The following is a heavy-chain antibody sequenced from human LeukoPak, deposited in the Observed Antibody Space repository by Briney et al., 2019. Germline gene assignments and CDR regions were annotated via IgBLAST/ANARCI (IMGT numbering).Heavy chain of an antibody. CDR1: GDSVSSNSAA. Sequence: SQTLSLTCALSGDSVSSNSAAWHWTRQSPSRGLESLGRTYYRSKWYNDYAVSVKSRITINPDTSKNQFSLQLNSVTPEDTAVYYCARRGPAGSSSSGMDVWGQGTTVTVSS. J-gene: IGHJ6*02. CDR3: ARRGPAGSSSSGMDV. V-gene: IGHV6-1*01. CDR2: TYYRSKWYN. D-gene: IGHD6-6*01.